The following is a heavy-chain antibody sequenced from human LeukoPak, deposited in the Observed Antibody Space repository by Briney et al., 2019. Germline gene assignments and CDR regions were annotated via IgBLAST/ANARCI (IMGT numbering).Heavy chain of an antibody. J-gene: IGHJ4*02. CDR2: ISYDGSNK. Sequence: GGSLRLSCAASGFTFSSYAMHWVRQAPGRGLEWVAVISYDGSNKYYADSVKGRFTISRDNSKNTLYLQMNSLRAEDTAVYYCAKGRNDYGDYWGQGTLVTVSS. CDR1: GFTFSSYA. V-gene: IGHV3-30-3*01. CDR3: AKGRNDYGDY.